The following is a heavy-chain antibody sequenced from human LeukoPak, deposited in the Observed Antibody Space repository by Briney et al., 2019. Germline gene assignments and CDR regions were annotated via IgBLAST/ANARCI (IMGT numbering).Heavy chain of an antibody. V-gene: IGHV1-58*01. CDR1: GFTFTSSA. D-gene: IGHD6-19*01. J-gene: IGHJ4*02. CDR3: AAVSIPALSGWSFDY. Sequence: ASVKVSCKASGFTFTSSAVQWVRQARGQRLEWIGWIVVGSGNTNYAQKFQERVTITRDMSTSTAYMELSSLRSEDTAVYYCAAVSIPALSGWSFDYWGQGTLVTVSS. CDR2: IVVGSGNT.